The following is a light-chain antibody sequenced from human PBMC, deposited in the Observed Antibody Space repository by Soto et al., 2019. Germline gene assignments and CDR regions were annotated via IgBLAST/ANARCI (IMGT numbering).Light chain of an antibody. CDR2: DVS. CDR3: NSYTSSSTLNYV. Sequence: SVLTQPAPLSGAPGQAITVSCTGTSSDVVGYNYVSWYQQHPGKAPKLMIYDVSNRPSGVSNRFSGSKSGNTASLTISGLQAEDEADYYCNSYTSSSTLNYVFGTGTKVTVL. J-gene: IGLJ1*01. CDR1: SSDVVGYNY. V-gene: IGLV2-14*01.